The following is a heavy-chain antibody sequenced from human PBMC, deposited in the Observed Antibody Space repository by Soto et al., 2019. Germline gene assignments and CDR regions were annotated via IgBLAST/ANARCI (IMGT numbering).Heavy chain of an antibody. Sequence: SETLSLTCTVSGGSVSSGGYSWTWIRQPPGKGLEWLGYIHHSGTTNYNPSVTSRVTISVYTSKNQFSLILNSVTAAATAVSYWARVLFWFGELSYYRGYFSYGMDVWGQGTTVTVS. CDR2: IHHSGTT. CDR3: ARVLFWFGELSYYRGYFSYGMDV. J-gene: IGHJ6*02. D-gene: IGHD3-10*01. CDR1: GGSVSSGGYS. V-gene: IGHV4-61*08.